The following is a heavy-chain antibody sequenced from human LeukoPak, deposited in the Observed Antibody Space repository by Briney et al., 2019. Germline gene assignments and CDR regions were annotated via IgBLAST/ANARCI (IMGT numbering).Heavy chain of an antibody. J-gene: IGHJ5*01. V-gene: IGHV1-69*13. D-gene: IGHD3-3*01. CDR3: GTNSYYDFWSGYFDS. Sequence: SVKVSCKVSGGSFSSYAISWLRQAPGQGLEWMGGIIPVSGTTSYPHKFQGRVTISADESTSTSYMELSSLRSEDTAVYYCGTNSYYDFWSGYFDSWGRGTLVTVSS. CDR1: GGSFSSYA. CDR2: IIPVSGTT.